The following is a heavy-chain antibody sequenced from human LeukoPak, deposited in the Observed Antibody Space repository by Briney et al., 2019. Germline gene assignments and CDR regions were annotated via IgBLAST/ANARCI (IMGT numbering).Heavy chain of an antibody. D-gene: IGHD1-26*01. J-gene: IGHJ4*02. CDR3: AANGYYTIEY. CDR2: IYYSGST. Sequence: SETLSLTCTVSGGSISSSSYYWGWIRQPPGKGLEWIGSIYYSGSTYYNPSLKGRVTISVDKSKNQFSLNFNSVTAADSAVYYCAANGYYTIEYWGQGTLVTVSS. CDR1: GGSISSSSYY. V-gene: IGHV4-39*07.